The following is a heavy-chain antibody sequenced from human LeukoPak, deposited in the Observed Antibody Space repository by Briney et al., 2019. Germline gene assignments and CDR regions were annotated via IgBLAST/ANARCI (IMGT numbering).Heavy chain of an antibody. CDR3: ARAERGYDILTGYSKYYFDY. V-gene: IGHV1-18*01. CDR1: GYTFTSYG. J-gene: IGHJ4*02. CDR2: ISTYNGNT. D-gene: IGHD3-9*01. Sequence: GASVKVSCKASGYTFTSYGISWVRQAPGQGLEWMGWISTYNGNTHYAQKLQGRVTMTTDTSTSTAYMELRSLRSDDTAVYYCARAERGYDILTGYSKYYFDYWGQGTLVIVSS.